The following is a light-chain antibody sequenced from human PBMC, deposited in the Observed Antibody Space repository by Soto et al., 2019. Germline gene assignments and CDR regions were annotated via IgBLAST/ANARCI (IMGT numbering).Light chain of an antibody. CDR3: QQYGSWPLT. CDR2: DAS. Sequence: RTSGNLSLSPRERATLXXRASQSVSSIYLAWYQQKPGQAPRFXLYDASSRATGIPDRFSGSGAVTDFTLTISSLEPEDFAVYYCQQYGSWPLTFGQGTKVDIK. CDR1: QSVSSIY. V-gene: IGKV3-20*01. J-gene: IGKJ4*01.